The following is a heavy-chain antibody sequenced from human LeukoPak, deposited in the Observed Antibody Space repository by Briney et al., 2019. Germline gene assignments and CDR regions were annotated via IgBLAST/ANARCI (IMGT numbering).Heavy chain of an antibody. CDR2: INIGGTNT. Sequence: GGSLRLSCAASGFTFNDYYMRWIRHAPGKGLVGLSYINIGGTNTHYADAVKGRFTISRDNAKESLYLGMNNLRAEDTAVYYCATDGAGFDTWGQGVLVTVSS. V-gene: IGHV3-11*01. CDR3: ATDGAGFDT. J-gene: IGHJ5*02. CDR1: GFTFNDYY.